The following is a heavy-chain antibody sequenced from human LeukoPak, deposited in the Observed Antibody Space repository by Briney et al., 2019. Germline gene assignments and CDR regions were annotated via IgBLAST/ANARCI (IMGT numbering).Heavy chain of an antibody. J-gene: IGHJ4*02. D-gene: IGHD3-22*01. Sequence: SETLSLTCTVSGGSISSYYWSWIRQPAGKGLEWIGRIYTSGSTNYNPSLKSRVTMSVDTSKNQFSLKLSSVTAADTAVYYCARDKYYYDSSGYYYFDYWGQGTLVTVSS. CDR3: ARDKYYYDSSGYYYFDY. CDR2: IYTSGST. CDR1: GGSISSYY. V-gene: IGHV4-4*07.